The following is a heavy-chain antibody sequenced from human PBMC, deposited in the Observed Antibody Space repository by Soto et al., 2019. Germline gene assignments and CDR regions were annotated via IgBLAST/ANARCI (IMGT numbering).Heavy chain of an antibody. CDR1: GGSISSSSYY. V-gene: IGHV4-39*01. CDR2: IYYSGST. Sequence: QLQLQESGPGLVKPSETLSLTCTVSGGSISSSSYYWGWIRQPPGKGLEWIGSIYYSGSTYYNPSLKSRVTISVDTSKNQFSLKLSSVTAADTAVYYCASLPPDYYDSSGYYVSYYYYGMDVWGQGTTVTVSS. CDR3: ASLPPDYYDSSGYYVSYYYYGMDV. J-gene: IGHJ6*02. D-gene: IGHD3-22*01.